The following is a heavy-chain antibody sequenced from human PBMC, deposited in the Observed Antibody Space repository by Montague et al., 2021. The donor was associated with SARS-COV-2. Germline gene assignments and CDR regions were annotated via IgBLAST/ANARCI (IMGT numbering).Heavy chain of an antibody. CDR2: IYYSGST. V-gene: IGHV4-39*01. D-gene: IGHD2-2*02. J-gene: IGHJ2*01. Sequence: SETLSLTCTVSGGSISSSSYYWGWIRQPPGKGLEWIGSIYYSGSTYYXXXLKSRVTISVDTSKNQFSLKLSSVTAADTAVYYCAGRVVVPAAIGHWYLDLWGRGTLVTVSS. CDR1: GGSISSSSYY. CDR3: AGRVVVPAAIGHWYLDL.